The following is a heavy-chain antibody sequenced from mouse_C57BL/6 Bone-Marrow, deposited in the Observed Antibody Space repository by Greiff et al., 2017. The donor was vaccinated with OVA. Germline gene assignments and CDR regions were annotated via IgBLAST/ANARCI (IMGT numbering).Heavy chain of an antibody. Sequence: VQLQQSGAELVRPGASVKLSCTASGFNIKDDYMHGVKQRPEQGLEWIGWIDPENGDTEYASKFQGKATITADTSSNTAYLQLSSLTSEDTAVYYCTMPDYFDYWGQGTTLTVSS. J-gene: IGHJ2*01. V-gene: IGHV14-4*01. CDR3: TMPDYFDY. CDR1: GFNIKDDY. CDR2: IDPENGDT.